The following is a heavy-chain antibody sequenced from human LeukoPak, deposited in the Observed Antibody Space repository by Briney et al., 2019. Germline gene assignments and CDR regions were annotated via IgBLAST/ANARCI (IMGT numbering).Heavy chain of an antibody. V-gene: IGHV3-48*01. D-gene: IGHD3-9*01. CDR1: GFTFSSYS. CDR3: AKDRRRDDVLTGSFSD. J-gene: IGHJ4*02. CDR2: ISSSSSTI. Sequence: GGSLRLSCAASGFTFSSYSMNWVRQAPGKGLEWVSDISSSSSTIYYADSVKGRFTISKDNSKNTLYLQMNSLKTEDTALYYCAKDRRRDDVLTGSFSDWGQGTLVTVSS.